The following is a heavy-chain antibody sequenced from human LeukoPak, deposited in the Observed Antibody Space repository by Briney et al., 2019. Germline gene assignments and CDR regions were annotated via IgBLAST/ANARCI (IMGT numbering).Heavy chain of an antibody. CDR3: ARAGSGWYDFDY. CDR2: IGTAGDT. Sequence: GGSLRLSCAASGFTFSSYDMHWVRQATGKGLEWVSAIGTAGDTYYPGSVKGRFTISRENAKNPLYLQMNSLRAGDTAVYYCARAGSGWYDFDYWGQGTLVTVSS. J-gene: IGHJ4*02. D-gene: IGHD6-19*01. V-gene: IGHV3-13*01. CDR1: GFTFSSYD.